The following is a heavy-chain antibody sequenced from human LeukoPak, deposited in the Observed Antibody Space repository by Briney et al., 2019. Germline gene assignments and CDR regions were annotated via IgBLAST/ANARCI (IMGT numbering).Heavy chain of an antibody. CDR1: GGSFSGYY. J-gene: IGHJ5*02. CDR3: ARERVRGIQTYYDFWSVYSYWFDP. CDR2: INHSGST. V-gene: IGHV4-34*01. Sequence: PSETLSLTCAVYGGSFSGYYWSWIRQPPGKGLEWIGEINHSGSTNYNPSLKSRVTISVDTSKNQFSLKLSSVTAADTAVYYCARERVRGIQTYYDFWSVYSYWFDPWGRGTLVTVSS. D-gene: IGHD3-3*01.